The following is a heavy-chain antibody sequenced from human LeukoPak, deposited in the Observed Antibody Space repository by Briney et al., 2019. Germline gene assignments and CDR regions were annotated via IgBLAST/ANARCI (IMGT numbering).Heavy chain of an antibody. CDR1: GFTFSSYA. CDR2: ISGSGGST. D-gene: IGHD3-9*01. J-gene: IGHJ4*02. CDR3: AKDNYDILTGYWVY. V-gene: IGHV3-23*01. Sequence: GGSLRLSCAASGFTFSSYAMSWVRQAPGKGLEWVSAISGSGGSTYYADSVKGRFTISRDNSKNTLYLQMNSLRAEDTAVYYCAKDNYDILTGYWVYWGQGTPVTVSS.